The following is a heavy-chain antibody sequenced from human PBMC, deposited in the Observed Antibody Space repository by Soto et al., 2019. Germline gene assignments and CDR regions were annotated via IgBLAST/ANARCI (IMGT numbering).Heavy chain of an antibody. D-gene: IGHD6-19*01. CDR3: ARGGGSGWHGDWFDP. Sequence: QVHLVQSGAEVKEPGASVKVSCKASGYSFTDYYIHWVRQAPGQGLECMGWMNPNSDGANYAQKFRGRVTMTRDKSLRTAYMEVKRLTSDDTAVYFCARGGGSGWHGDWFDPWGQGTLVTVSS. V-gene: IGHV1-2*02. CDR2: MNPNSDGA. J-gene: IGHJ5*02. CDR1: GYSFTDYY.